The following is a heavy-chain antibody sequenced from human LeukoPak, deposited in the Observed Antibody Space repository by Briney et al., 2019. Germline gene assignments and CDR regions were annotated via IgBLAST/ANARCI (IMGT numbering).Heavy chain of an antibody. V-gene: IGHV4-39*07. CDR1: GGSIRSSSYY. Sequence: SETLSLTCTVSGGSIRSSSYYWGWIRQPPGKGLEWIGSIYYSGSTYYNPSLKSRVTISVDTSKNQFSLKLSSVTAADTAVYYCARVGYETMVRDAFDIWGQGTMVTVSS. CDR3: ARVGYETMVRDAFDI. CDR2: IYYSGST. J-gene: IGHJ3*02. D-gene: IGHD3-10*01.